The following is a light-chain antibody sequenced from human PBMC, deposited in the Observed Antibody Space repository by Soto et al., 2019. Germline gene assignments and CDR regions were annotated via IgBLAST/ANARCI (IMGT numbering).Light chain of an antibody. CDR2: DIS. J-gene: IGLJ1*01. CDR3: SSYTSSSTV. Sequence: QSALTQAASVSGSPGQSITISCTGTSSDVDGYNYVSWYQQHPGKATKLMIFDISNRPSGVSNRFSGSKSGNTASLTISGLQAEDEADYYCSSYTSSSTVFGTGTKVTVL. V-gene: IGLV2-14*01. CDR1: SSDVDGYNY.